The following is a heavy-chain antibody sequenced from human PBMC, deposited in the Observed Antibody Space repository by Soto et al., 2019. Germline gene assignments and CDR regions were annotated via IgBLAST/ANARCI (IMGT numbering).Heavy chain of an antibody. CDR3: RTQWLD. J-gene: IGHJ4*02. CDR2: IRSKTDGGTT. Sequence: PGGSLRLSCAASGFTLSNAWMSWVRQAPGKGLEWVGHIRSKTDGGTTDFAAPVKGRFIISRDDSKNTVSLQLNSLKPEDTALYYCRTQWLDWGQGTLVTVSS. D-gene: IGHD6-19*01. V-gene: IGHV3-15*01. CDR1: GFTLSNAW.